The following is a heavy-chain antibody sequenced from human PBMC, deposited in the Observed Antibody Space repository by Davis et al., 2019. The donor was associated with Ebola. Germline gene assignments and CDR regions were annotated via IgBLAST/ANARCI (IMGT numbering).Heavy chain of an antibody. D-gene: IGHD3-10*01. CDR1: GYTFTSYA. V-gene: IGHV1-3*01. CDR3: ARDLESRGFGELLWATDGMDV. J-gene: IGHJ6*04. CDR2: INAGNGNT. Sequence: AASVKVSCKASGYTFTSYAMHWVRQAPGQRLEWMGWINAGNGNTKYSQKFQSRVTITRDTSASTAYMELSSLRSEDTAVYYCARDLESRGFGELLWATDGMDVWGKGTTVTVSS.